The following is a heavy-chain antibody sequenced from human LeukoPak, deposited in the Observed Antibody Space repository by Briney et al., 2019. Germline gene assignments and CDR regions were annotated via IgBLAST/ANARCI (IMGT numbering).Heavy chain of an antibody. Sequence: GGSLRLSCVPPELTFNSYAISWVPQAPGRGLEWVSSITNSGGGTFYADSVKGRFTISRGNSKNTLYLQMNSLRSEDKAVYYRAPRGQYYFDSWGQGTLVTVSS. J-gene: IGHJ4*02. V-gene: IGHV3-23*01. CDR1: ELTFNSYA. CDR3: APRGQYYFDS. CDR2: ITNSGGGT.